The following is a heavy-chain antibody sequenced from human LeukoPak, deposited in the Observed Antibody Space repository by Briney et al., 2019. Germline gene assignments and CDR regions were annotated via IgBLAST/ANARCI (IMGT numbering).Heavy chain of an antibody. V-gene: IGHV1-2*02. Sequence: ASVKVSFNASGYTFTVYYMHWVRQAPGQGLEWRGWINPNSGGTNYAQKFQGRVTMTRDTSISTAYMELSRLRSDDTAVYYCARGKAGFDYWGQGTLVTVSS. J-gene: IGHJ4*02. CDR2: INPNSGGT. D-gene: IGHD6-13*01. CDR1: GYTFTVYY. CDR3: ARGKAGFDY.